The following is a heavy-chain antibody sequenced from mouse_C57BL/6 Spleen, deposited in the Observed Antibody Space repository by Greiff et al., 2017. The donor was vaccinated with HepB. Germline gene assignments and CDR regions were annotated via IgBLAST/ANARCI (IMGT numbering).Heavy chain of an antibody. CDR1: GFNIKDYY. CDR3: ALHYYGSSPDYFDY. D-gene: IGHD1-1*01. J-gene: IGHJ2*01. CDR2: IDPEDGET. V-gene: IGHV14-2*01. Sequence: EVKLMESGAELVKPGASVKLSCTASGFNIKDYYMHWVKQRTEQGLEWIGRIDPEDGETKYAPKFQGKATITADTSSNTAYLQLSSLTSEDTAVYYCALHYYGSSPDYFDYWGQGTTLTVSS.